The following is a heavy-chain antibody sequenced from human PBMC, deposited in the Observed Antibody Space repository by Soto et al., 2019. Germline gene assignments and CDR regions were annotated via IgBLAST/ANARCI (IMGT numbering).Heavy chain of an antibody. CDR2: ITFDGSNQ. Sequence: GGSLRLSCAASGFIFSSYTMHWVRQAPGKGLEWVGVITFDGSNQYYADSVKGRFTISRDNSRNMLFLQMNSLRPDDTAVYYCARAPSGSYPEFDYWGQGTLVTVSS. D-gene: IGHD1-26*01. CDR1: GFIFSSYT. J-gene: IGHJ4*02. V-gene: IGHV3-30-3*01. CDR3: ARAPSGSYPEFDY.